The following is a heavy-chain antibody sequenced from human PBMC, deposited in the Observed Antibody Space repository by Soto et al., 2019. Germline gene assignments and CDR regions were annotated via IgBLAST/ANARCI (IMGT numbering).Heavy chain of an antibody. V-gene: IGHV4-59*12. CDR2: IYYSGST. D-gene: IGHD4-17*01. Sequence: PSETLSLTCTVSGGSISSYYWSWIRQPPGKGLEWIGYIYYSGSTNYKPSLKSRVTISADKSISTAYLQWSSLKASDTAMYYCARREFYGDYDAGGMDVWGQGTTVTVSS. J-gene: IGHJ6*02. CDR1: GGSISSYY. CDR3: ARREFYGDYDAGGMDV.